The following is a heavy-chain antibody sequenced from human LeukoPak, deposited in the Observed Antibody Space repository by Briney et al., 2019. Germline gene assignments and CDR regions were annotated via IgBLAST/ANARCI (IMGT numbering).Heavy chain of an antibody. D-gene: IGHD2-21*02. CDR1: GDSLNTYY. V-gene: IGHV4-59*01. CDR3: ARVVRGVVTSNWSDH. J-gene: IGHJ5*02. Sequence: PSETLSLTCTVSGDSLNTYYWTWIRQTPGKELEWIGFVASSGTSNYNPSLKSRVSISIDTSKNQFSLALTSVTPADTAVYYCARVVRGVVTSNWSDHWGQGTLVSVSS. CDR2: VASSGTS.